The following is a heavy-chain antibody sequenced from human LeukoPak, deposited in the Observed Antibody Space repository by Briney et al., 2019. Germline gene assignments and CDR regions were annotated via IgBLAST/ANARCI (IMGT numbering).Heavy chain of an antibody. J-gene: IGHJ2*01. CDR1: GGSISSGGYY. CDR2: IYYSGST. V-gene: IGHV4-31*11. Sequence: SETLSLTCAVSGGSISSGGYYWSWIRQHPGKGLEWIGYIYYSGSTYYNPSLKSRVTISVDTSKNQFSLKLSSVTAADTAVYYCARFTTVVPAFWYFDLWGRGTLVTVSS. D-gene: IGHD4-23*01. CDR3: ARFTTVVPAFWYFDL.